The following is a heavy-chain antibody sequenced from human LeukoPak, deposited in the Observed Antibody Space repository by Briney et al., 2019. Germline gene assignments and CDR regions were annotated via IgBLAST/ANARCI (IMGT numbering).Heavy chain of an antibody. Sequence: GGSLRLSCAASGFTFSSYAMHWVRQAPGKGLEWVAVISYDGSNKYYADSVKGRFTISRDNSKNTLYLQMNSLRAEDTAVYYCATEGGVYGDYEPDAFDIWGQGTMVTVSS. J-gene: IGHJ3*02. D-gene: IGHD4-17*01. CDR2: ISYDGSNK. V-gene: IGHV3-30-3*01. CDR1: GFTFSSYA. CDR3: ATEGGVYGDYEPDAFDI.